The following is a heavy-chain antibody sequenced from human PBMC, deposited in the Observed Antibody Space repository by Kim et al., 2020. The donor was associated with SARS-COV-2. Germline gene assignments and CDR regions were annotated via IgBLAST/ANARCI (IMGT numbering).Heavy chain of an antibody. CDR3: AKGFKVPVGFWSGYYWDYFDY. V-gene: IGHV3-30*18. J-gene: IGHJ4*02. Sequence: GGSLRLSCAASGFTFSSYGMHWVRQAPGKGLEWVAVISYDGSNKYYADSVKGRFTISRDNSKNTLYLQMNSLRAEDTAVYYCAKGFKVPVGFWSGYYWDYFDYWGQGTLVTVSS. CDR2: ISYDGSNK. D-gene: IGHD3-3*01. CDR1: GFTFSSYG.